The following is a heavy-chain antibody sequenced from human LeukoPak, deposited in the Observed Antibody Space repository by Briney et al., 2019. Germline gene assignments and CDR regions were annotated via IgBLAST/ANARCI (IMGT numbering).Heavy chain of an antibody. J-gene: IGHJ4*02. V-gene: IGHV1-69*02. CDR1: GGTFSSYT. CDR3: ARSIAVAGSLY. D-gene: IGHD6-19*01. CDR2: IIPILGIA. Sequence: SSVTVSCKASGGTFSSYTISWVRQAPGQGLEWMGRIIPILGIANYAQKFQGRVTITADKSTSTAYMELSSLRSEDTAVYYCARSIAVAGSLYWGQGTLVTVSS.